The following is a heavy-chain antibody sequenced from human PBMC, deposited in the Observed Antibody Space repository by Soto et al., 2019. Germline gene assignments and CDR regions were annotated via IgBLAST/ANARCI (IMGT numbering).Heavy chain of an antibody. V-gene: IGHV1-3*01. CDR3: ARRVMRFDAFDI. D-gene: IGHD2-21*01. Sequence: QVQLVQSGAEVKKPGPSVKVSCKASVYTFTSYAMHWVRQAPGQRLEWMGWINAGNGNTKYSQKFQGRVTITRDTSASTAYMELSSLRSEDTAVYYCARRVMRFDAFDIWGQGTMVTVSS. CDR2: INAGNGNT. J-gene: IGHJ3*02. CDR1: VYTFTSYA.